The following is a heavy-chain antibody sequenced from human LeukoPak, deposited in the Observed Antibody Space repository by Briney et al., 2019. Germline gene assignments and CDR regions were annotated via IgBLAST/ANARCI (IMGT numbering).Heavy chain of an antibody. V-gene: IGHV4-4*09. CDR3: AKSYFDHSTYYSYYFNL. J-gene: IGHJ4*02. CDR1: GGSISGGY. D-gene: IGHD3-22*01. CDR2: VYTSGST. Sequence: SETLSLTCTVSGGSISGGYWSWIRQPPGRGLEWIGYVYTSGSTNYNPSLKSRVTISVDTSKSQFALKLSSVTAADTAVYYCAKSYFDHSTYYSYYFNLWGQGALVTVSS.